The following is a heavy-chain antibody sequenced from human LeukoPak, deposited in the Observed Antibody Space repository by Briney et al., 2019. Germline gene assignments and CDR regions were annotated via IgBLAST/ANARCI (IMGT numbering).Heavy chain of an antibody. D-gene: IGHD3-9*01. CDR3: ATLVRYFDWSTFNFDY. J-gene: IGHJ4*02. CDR2: ISATGATT. V-gene: IGHV3-23*01. CDR1: GFIFNEYT. Sequence: GGSLRLSCAASGFIFNEYTMSWVRQAPGKGLEWVSGISATGATTWYADSVKGRFTISRDNSKNTLSLQMNSLRAEDTAVYYCATLVRYFDWSTFNFDYWGQGTLVTVSS.